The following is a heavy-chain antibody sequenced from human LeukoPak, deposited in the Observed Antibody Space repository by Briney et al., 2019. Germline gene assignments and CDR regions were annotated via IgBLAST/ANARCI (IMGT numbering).Heavy chain of an antibody. J-gene: IGHJ4*02. D-gene: IGHD3-9*01. CDR2: ISHDGSNK. Sequence: GSLRLSCAASGFTFISYGMHWVRQAPGKGREWVAVISHDGSNKYYADSVKGRFTISRDNSKNTLYLQINILRAEDTAVYYCAKDLHDILTGYSAFDYWGQGTLVTVSS. V-gene: IGHV3-30*18. CDR3: AKDLHDILTGYSAFDY. CDR1: GFTFISYG.